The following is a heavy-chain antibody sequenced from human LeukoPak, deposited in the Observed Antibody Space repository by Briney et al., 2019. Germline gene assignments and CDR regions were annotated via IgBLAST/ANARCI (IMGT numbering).Heavy chain of an antibody. CDR2: IKQDGSEK. D-gene: IGHD3-22*01. CDR1: GFTFSSYW. CDR3: AREDSSGYANFHY. J-gene: IGHJ4*02. V-gene: IGHV3-7*01. Sequence: GGSLRLSCAASGFTFSSYWMSWVRQAPGKGLECVANIKQDGSEKYYVDSVKGRFTISRDNAKNSLYLQMNSLRAEDTAVYYCAREDSSGYANFHYWGQGTLVTVSS.